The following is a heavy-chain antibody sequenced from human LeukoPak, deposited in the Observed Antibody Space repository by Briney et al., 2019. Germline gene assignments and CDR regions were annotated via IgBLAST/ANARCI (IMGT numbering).Heavy chain of an antibody. CDR1: GFTCSTCW. J-gene: IGHJ5*02. V-gene: IGHV3-7*01. CDR3: EAPATA. Sequence: GGSLRLSCAISGFTCSTCWMHWVRQAPGKGLEWVATVNEDGTAKFYVDSVKGRFTIFRDNTRSSLDLQMNSLTVEDTAMYYCEAPATAWGQGTLVTVSS. CDR2: VNEDGTAK.